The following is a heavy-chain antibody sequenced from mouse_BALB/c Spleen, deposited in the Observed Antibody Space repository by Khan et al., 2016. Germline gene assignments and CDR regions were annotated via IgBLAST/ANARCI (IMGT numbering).Heavy chain of an antibody. CDR2: IDPANGNT. D-gene: IGHD2-2*01. J-gene: IGHJ1*01. CDR3: GRAPPMGYDVWYFDV. CDR1: GFNIKDTY. V-gene: IGHV14-3*02. Sequence: VRLQQSGAELVKPGASVKLSCTASGFNIKDTYMHWVKQRPEQGLEWIGRIDPANGNTKYDPKFQGKATIKADTSSNTAYLQLSSLTSEDTAVYYCGRAPPMGYDVWYFDVWGAGTTVTVSS.